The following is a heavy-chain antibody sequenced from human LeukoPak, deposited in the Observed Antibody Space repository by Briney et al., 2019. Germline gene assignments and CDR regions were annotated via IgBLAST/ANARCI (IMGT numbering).Heavy chain of an antibody. J-gene: IGHJ4*02. V-gene: IGHV4-31*03. D-gene: IGHD5-12*01. CDR1: GGSLSNGGYY. CDR2: IYYSGST. Sequence: PSQTLSLTCTVSGGSLSNGGYYWSWIRQHPGKGLKWIGYIYYSGSTYYNPSLKRRVTISVDTSKNQFALKLSSVTAADTAVYYCARAYSGYDGFDYWGEGTLVTVSS. CDR3: ARAYSGYDGFDY.